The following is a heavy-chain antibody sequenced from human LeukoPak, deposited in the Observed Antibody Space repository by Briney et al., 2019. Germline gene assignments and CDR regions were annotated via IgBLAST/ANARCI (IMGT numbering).Heavy chain of an antibody. CDR1: GYTFINFA. CDR2: INAGNGNT. Sequence: GASVKVSCKASGYTFINFAINWGRQAPGQRPDGMGWINAGNGNTKYSQKFQGRVTITRDTSASTAYMELSGLTSEDTAVYYCARGPRAAADDYWGQGTLVTVSS. D-gene: IGHD6-13*01. V-gene: IGHV1-3*01. CDR3: ARGPRAAADDY. J-gene: IGHJ4*02.